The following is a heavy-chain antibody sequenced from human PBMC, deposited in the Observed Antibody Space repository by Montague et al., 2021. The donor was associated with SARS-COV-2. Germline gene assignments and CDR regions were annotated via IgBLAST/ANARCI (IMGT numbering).Heavy chain of an antibody. V-gene: IGHV4-4*07. CDR1: GGSINGYY. Sequence: SETLSLTCGVSGGSINGYYWSWIRQPAGKGLEWIGRIYHSGRTNHSPSLKSRVTISVDTSRNHLSLKLTSVTAADTAVYYCARCGRTSGCGYWYHGLDVWGQGTTVTVSS. CDR2: IYHSGRT. D-gene: IGHD3-22*01. CDR3: ARCGRTSGCGYWYHGLDV. J-gene: IGHJ6*02.